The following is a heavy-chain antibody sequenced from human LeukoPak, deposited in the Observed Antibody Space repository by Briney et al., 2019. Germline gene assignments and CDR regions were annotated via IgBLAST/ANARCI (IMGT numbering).Heavy chain of an antibody. J-gene: IGHJ5*02. Sequence: ASVKVSCKTSGYTFSDYYIHWVRQAPGQGLEWMGRITPKSGGTSYAQRFQGRVTMTRGTSISTAYMDLSRLTSDDTAVYYCARGPSSAHNWFDPWGQGTLVTVSS. CDR3: ARGPSSAHNWFDP. V-gene: IGHV1-2*06. CDR1: GYTFSDYY. CDR2: ITPKSGGT.